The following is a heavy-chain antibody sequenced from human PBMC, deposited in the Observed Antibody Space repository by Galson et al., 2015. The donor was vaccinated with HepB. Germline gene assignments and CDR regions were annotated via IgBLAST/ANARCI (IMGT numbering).Heavy chain of an antibody. CDR3: ARGRGNYGGNANWYFDL. D-gene: IGHD4-23*01. J-gene: IGHJ2*01. CDR1: GFTFSSYG. CDR2: IWYDGSNK. V-gene: IGHV3-33*01. Sequence: SLRLSCAASGFTFSSYGMHWVRQAPGKGLEWVAVIWYDGSNKYYADSVKGRFTISRDNSKNTLYLQMNSLRAEDTAVYYCARGRGNYGGNANWYFDLWGRGTLVTVSS.